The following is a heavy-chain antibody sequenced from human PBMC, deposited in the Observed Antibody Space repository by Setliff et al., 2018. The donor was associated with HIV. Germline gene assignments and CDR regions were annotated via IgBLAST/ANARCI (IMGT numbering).Heavy chain of an antibody. V-gene: IGHV4-4*08. CDR3: ARTRAPYFFDF. J-gene: IGHJ4*02. CDR2: VSSIGNT. Sequence: SETLSLTCSVSGISINGYYWSWIRQSPRTRLEWIGYVSSIGNTNYNPSLKSRVTVSVDTSKNQFSLQLNSVTAADTAVYFCARTRAPYFFDFWGQGAQVTVS. D-gene: IGHD1-26*01. CDR1: GISINGYY.